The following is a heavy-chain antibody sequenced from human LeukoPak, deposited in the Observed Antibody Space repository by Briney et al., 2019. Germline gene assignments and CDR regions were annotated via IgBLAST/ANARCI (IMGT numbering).Heavy chain of an antibody. V-gene: IGHV3-23*01. Sequence: GRSLRLSCAASGFQFRSSAMAWVRLTPGKGLEWVSSISGSGETIHIADSVKGRFVISRDNSKNTLTLLMNRLGAGDTAVYYCTKVVVSGSGDYFDSWGQGTLVTVSS. J-gene: IGHJ4*02. D-gene: IGHD2-15*01. CDR1: GFQFRSSA. CDR2: ISGSGETI. CDR3: TKVVVSGSGDYFDS.